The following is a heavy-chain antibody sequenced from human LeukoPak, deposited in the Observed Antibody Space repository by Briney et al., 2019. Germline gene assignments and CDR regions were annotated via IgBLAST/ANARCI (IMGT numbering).Heavy chain of an antibody. Sequence: PGGSLRPSCAGSGFTFSNYAMSWVRQAPGKGLEWVSAISGGGGSSTYYTDSVKGRFRISRDNSRNTLYLQMNTLRAEDTAVYYCAKHRLSVAVGGSPPDSWGQGTLVTISS. J-gene: IGHJ4*02. CDR1: GFTFSNYA. CDR3: AKHRLSVAVGGSPPDS. D-gene: IGHD6-19*01. V-gene: IGHV3-23*01. CDR2: ISGGGGSST.